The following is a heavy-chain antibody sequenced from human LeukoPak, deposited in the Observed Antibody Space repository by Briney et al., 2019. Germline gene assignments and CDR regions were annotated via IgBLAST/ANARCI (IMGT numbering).Heavy chain of an antibody. V-gene: IGHV4-59*01. CDR2: IYYSGST. Sequence: SETLSLTCTVSGGSISSYYWSWIRQPPGKGLEWIGYIYYSGSTNYNPSLKSRVTISVDTSKNRFSLKLSSVTAADTAVYYCARAPPRGTIFGVVISDDAFDIWGQGTMVTVSS. CDR1: GGSISSYY. J-gene: IGHJ3*02. CDR3: ARAPPRGTIFGVVISDDAFDI. D-gene: IGHD3-3*01.